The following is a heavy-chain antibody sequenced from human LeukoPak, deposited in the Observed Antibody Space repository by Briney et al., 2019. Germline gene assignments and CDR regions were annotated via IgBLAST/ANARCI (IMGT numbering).Heavy chain of an antibody. Sequence: SVKVSCKASGGTFRSYAISWVRQAPGQGLEWMGGIIPIFGTANYAQKFQGRVTITADESTSTAYMELSSLRSEDTAVYYCARDQGYRYGYGDLDYWGQGTLVTVSS. V-gene: IGHV1-69*01. CDR3: ARDQGYRYGYGDLDY. J-gene: IGHJ4*02. CDR2: IIPIFGTA. D-gene: IGHD5-18*01. CDR1: GGTFRSYA.